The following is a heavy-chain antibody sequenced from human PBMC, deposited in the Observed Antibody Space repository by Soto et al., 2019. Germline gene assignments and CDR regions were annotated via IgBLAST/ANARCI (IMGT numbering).Heavy chain of an antibody. CDR2: ISYDGSNK. J-gene: IGHJ6*03. CDR3: AKDSLRYDFLSGYYPPRHYYYYMDV. CDR1: GFTFSSYG. V-gene: IGHV3-30*18. D-gene: IGHD3-3*01. Sequence: GGSLRLSCAASGFTFSSYGMHWVRQAPGKGLEWVAVISYDGSNKYYADSVKGRFTISRDNSKNTLYLQMNSLRAEDTAVYYCAKDSLRYDFLSGYYPPRHYYYYMDVWGKGTTVTVSS.